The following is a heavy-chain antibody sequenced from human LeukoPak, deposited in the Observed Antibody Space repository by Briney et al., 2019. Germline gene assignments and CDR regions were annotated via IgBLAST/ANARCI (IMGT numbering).Heavy chain of an antibody. CDR2: IKQDGSEK. Sequence: PGGSLRLSCAASGFTFSSHWMSWVRQAPGKGLEWVANIKQDGSEKYYVDSVKGRFTISRDNAKNSLYLQMNSLRAEDTAVYYCARWGFGELSGFDYWGQGTLVTVSS. J-gene: IGHJ4*02. D-gene: IGHD3-10*01. CDR3: ARWGFGELSGFDY. CDR1: GFTFSSHW. V-gene: IGHV3-7*01.